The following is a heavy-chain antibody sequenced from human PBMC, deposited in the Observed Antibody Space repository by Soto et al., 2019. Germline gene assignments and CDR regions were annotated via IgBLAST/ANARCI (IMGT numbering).Heavy chain of an antibody. CDR3: ARGAGWFPWFDP. D-gene: IGHD2-15*01. J-gene: IGHJ5*02. Sequence: QVQLQESGPGLVKPSQTLSLTCTVSGGSISSGDYYWSWIRQPPGKGLEWIGYIYYSGSTYYNPSLMSRVTISVATSKDQFSLKLSSVTAADTAVYDCARGAGWFPWFDPWGQGTLVTVSA. CDR2: IYYSGST. CDR1: GGSISSGDYY. V-gene: IGHV4-30-4*01.